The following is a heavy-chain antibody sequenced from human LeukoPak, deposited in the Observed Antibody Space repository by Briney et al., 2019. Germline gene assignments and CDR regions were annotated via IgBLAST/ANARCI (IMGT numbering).Heavy chain of an antibody. J-gene: IGHJ3*02. V-gene: IGHV4-30-4*08. Sequence: SETPSLTCTVSGGSISSGDYYWSWIRQPPGKGLEWIGYIYYSGSTYYNPSLKSRVTISVDTSKNQFSLKLSSVTAADTAVYYCARGPESTPEIWGQGTMVTVSS. D-gene: IGHD1-14*01. CDR3: ARGPESTPEI. CDR2: IYYSGST. CDR1: GGSISSGDYY.